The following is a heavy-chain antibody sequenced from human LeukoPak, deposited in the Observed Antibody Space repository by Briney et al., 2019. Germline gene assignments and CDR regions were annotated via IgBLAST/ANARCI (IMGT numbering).Heavy chain of an antibody. CDR3: ARDVVVVVASDSNFNY. CDR2: ISTSSSYI. D-gene: IGHD2-15*01. V-gene: IGHV3-21*05. J-gene: IGHJ4*02. Sequence: PGGSLRLSCAASGFTFSSYEMNWVRQAPGKGLEWVSYISTSSSYIYYADSVKGRFTISRDNARNSLYLQMNSLRAEDTAMYYCARDVVVVVASDSNFNYWGQGTLVTVSS. CDR1: GFTFSSYE.